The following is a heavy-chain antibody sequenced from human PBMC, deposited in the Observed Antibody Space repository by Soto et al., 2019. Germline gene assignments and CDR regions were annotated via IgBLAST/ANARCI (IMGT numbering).Heavy chain of an antibody. D-gene: IGHD2-15*01. J-gene: IGHJ4*02. CDR3: ARDSRIVVDGGSCQDY. Sequence: QVQLVQLGAEVKKPGASVTVSCKTSGYTFTHYHMHWVRQAPGQGFEWMGIINPNGGSTIYAQKFQGRVTMTSDTSTYTIYMELSSLRSDDTAVYYCARDSRIVVDGGSCQDYWGQGTQVTVSS. CDR2: INPNGGST. CDR1: GYTFTHYH. V-gene: IGHV1-46*01.